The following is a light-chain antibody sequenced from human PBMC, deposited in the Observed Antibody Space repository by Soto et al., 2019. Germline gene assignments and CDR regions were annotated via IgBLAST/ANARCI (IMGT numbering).Light chain of an antibody. Sequence: IVLTQSPATLSLSPGERATLSCRASQSVRSNLAWYQQKPGQAPRLLIYDAFKRATDIPARFSGSGSGTDVTLTISSLEPEDFAVYFCQQRSNWPPGGIFTFGPGTKVDI. J-gene: IGKJ3*01. CDR1: QSVRSN. V-gene: IGKV3-11*01. CDR3: QQRSNWPPGGIFT. CDR2: DAF.